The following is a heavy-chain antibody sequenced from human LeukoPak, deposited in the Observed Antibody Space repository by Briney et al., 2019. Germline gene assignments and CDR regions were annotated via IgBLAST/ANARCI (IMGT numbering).Heavy chain of an antibody. CDR3: ARHPMYSSSRGWFDP. CDR1: GGSISNYY. D-gene: IGHD6-6*01. J-gene: IGHJ5*02. V-gene: IGHV4-59*08. CDR2: ISYSGST. Sequence: SETLSLTCSVSGGSISNYYWSWIRQPPGKGLEWIGYISYSGSTNYNPSLKSRVTISVDTSKNQFSLKLSSVTAADTAVYYCARHPMYSSSRGWFDPWGQGTLVTVSS.